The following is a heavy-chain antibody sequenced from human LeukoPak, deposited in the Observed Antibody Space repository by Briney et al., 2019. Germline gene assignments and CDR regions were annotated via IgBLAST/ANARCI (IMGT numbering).Heavy chain of an antibody. Sequence: ASVKVSCKASGYTFTSYGTSWVRQAPGQGLEWMGWISAYNGNTNYAQKLQGRVTMTTDTSTSTAYMELRSLRSDDTAVYYCARDRVYDFWSGTDYWGQGTLVTVSS. CDR1: GYTFTSYG. J-gene: IGHJ4*02. V-gene: IGHV1-18*01. CDR3: ARDRVYDFWSGTDY. D-gene: IGHD3-3*01. CDR2: ISAYNGNT.